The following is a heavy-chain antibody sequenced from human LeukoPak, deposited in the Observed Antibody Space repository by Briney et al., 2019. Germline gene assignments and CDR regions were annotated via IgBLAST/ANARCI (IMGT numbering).Heavy chain of an antibody. V-gene: IGHV3-74*01. CDR2: INTDGSTT. Sequence: PGGSLRLSCAASGFTFSTYWMHWVRQAPGKGLVWVSRINTDGSTTTNADSVKGRFTISRDNAKHTLYLQMNSLRAEDTAVYYCASGGDAFDVWGQGTIVTVSS. CDR3: ASGGDAFDV. J-gene: IGHJ3*01. CDR1: GFTFSTYW.